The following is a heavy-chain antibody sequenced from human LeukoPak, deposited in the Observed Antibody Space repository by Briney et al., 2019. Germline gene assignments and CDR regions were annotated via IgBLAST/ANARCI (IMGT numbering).Heavy chain of an antibody. CDR1: GYIFTNYG. J-gene: IGHJ4*02. CDR3: ASTYCSDGSCYWFSLDY. CDR2: INPYNGNT. V-gene: IGHV1-18*01. D-gene: IGHD2-15*01. Sequence: ASVKVSCKPSGYIFTNYGISWVRQAPGQGLEWMGWINPYNGNTKYVQKLQGRVTMTTDTSPSTAYTQLRSLRSDDTAVYYCASTYCSDGSCYWFSLDYWGQGTLVTVSS.